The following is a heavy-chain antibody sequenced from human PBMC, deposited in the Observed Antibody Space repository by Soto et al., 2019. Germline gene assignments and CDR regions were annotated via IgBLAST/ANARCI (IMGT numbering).Heavy chain of an antibody. V-gene: IGHV3-30*04. J-gene: IGHJ4*02. CDR1: GITFSSYA. CDR2: IAYDGRNK. Sequence: QAGGSLRLSCAASGITFSSYAMHWVRQAPGKGLEWVAVIAYDGRNKYYADSVKGRFTISRDNSKNTLYLQMNSLRIEDTAVYYCARELERVFDYWGQGTLVTVSS. CDR3: ARELERVFDY. D-gene: IGHD1-1*01.